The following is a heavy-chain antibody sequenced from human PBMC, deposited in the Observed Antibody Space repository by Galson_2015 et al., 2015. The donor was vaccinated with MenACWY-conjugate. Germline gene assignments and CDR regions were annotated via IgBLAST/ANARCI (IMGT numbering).Heavy chain of an antibody. CDR2: IVPIFGTA. D-gene: IGHD4-17*01. CDR1: GGTFSSYA. CDR3: ARGRPTVTTWNYYYGMDV. Sequence: SVKVSCKASGGTFSSYAISWVRQASGQGLEWMGGIVPIFGTANYAQKFQGRVTITADESTSTAYMELSSLRSEDTAVYYCARGRPTVTTWNYYYGMDVWGQGTTVTVSS. J-gene: IGHJ6*02. V-gene: IGHV1-69*13.